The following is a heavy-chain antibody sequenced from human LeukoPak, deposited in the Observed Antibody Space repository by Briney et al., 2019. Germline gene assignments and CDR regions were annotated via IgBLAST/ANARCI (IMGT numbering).Heavy chain of an antibody. D-gene: IGHD6-19*01. V-gene: IGHV1-69*02. J-gene: IGHJ4*02. CDR3: ARYSSGWLLDY. Sequence: ASVKVSCKASGGTFSSYTISWVRQAPGQGLEWMGRIIPILGIANYAQKFQGRVTITADKSTSTVYMELSSLRSEDTAVYYCARYSSGWLLDYWGQGTLVTVSS. CDR1: GGTFSSYT. CDR2: IIPILGIA.